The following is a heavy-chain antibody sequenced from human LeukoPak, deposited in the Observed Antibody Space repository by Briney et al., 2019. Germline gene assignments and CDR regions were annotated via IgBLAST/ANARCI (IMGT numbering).Heavy chain of an antibody. Sequence: GGSLRLSCVASGFPFSSYWMTWVRQAPGKGLQWVANLKQDGSKKSYVDSVKGRFTISRDNAKNSLYLQMNSLRAEDTAIYYCTRVGYIDEGIDYWGQGTLVTVSS. CDR2: LKQDGSKK. D-gene: IGHD5-24*01. CDR3: TRVGYIDEGIDY. CDR1: GFPFSSYW. V-gene: IGHV3-7*04. J-gene: IGHJ4*02.